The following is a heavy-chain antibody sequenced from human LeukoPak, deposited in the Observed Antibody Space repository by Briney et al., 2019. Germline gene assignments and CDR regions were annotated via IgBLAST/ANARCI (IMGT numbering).Heavy chain of an antibody. Sequence: PSETLSLTCAVYGGSFSGYYWSWIRQPPGKGLEWIGEINHSGSTNYNPSLKSRVTISVDTSKNQFSLKLSSVTAADTAVYYCARGKLRYFDSRGAFDIWGQGTMVTVSS. CDR3: ARGKLRYFDSRGAFDI. CDR2: INHSGST. J-gene: IGHJ3*02. CDR1: GGSFSGYY. D-gene: IGHD3-9*01. V-gene: IGHV4-34*01.